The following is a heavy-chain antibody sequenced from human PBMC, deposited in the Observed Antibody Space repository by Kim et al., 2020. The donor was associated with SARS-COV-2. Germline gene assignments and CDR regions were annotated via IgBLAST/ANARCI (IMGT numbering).Heavy chain of an antibody. Sequence: SETLSLTCTVSGGSISSYYWSWIRQPPGKGLEWIGYIYYSGSTNYNPSLKSRVTISVDTSKNQFSLKLSSVTAADTAVYYCARERGYYGMDVWGQGTTVTVSS. V-gene: IGHV4-59*01. CDR3: ARERGYYGMDV. J-gene: IGHJ6*02. CDR1: GGSISSYY. CDR2: IYYSGST.